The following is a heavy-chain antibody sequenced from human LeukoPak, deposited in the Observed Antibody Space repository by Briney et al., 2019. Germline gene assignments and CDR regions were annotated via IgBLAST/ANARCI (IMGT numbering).Heavy chain of an antibody. CDR2: ISYDGSNK. J-gene: IGHJ4*02. CDR3: AKDRGYYAPFDY. Sequence: GRSLRLSCAASGFTFSSYGMHWVRRAPGKGLEWVAVISYDGSNKYYADSVKGRFTISRDNSKNTLYLQMNSLRAEDTAVYYCAKDRGYYAPFDYWGQGTLVTVSS. CDR1: GFTFSSYG. D-gene: IGHD3-10*01. V-gene: IGHV3-30*18.